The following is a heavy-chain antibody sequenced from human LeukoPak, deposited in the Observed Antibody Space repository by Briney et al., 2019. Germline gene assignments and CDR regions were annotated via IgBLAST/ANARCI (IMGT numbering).Heavy chain of an antibody. Sequence: GGSLRLSCAASGFTFSSYAMHWVRQAPGKGLEWVAVISYDGSNKYYADSVKGRFTISRDNSKNTLYLQMNSLRAEDTAVYYCASEGRLRSNNYYFDYWGQGTLVTVSS. J-gene: IGHJ4*02. D-gene: IGHD5-12*01. V-gene: IGHV3-30-3*01. CDR1: GFTFSSYA. CDR2: ISYDGSNK. CDR3: ASEGRLRSNNYYFDY.